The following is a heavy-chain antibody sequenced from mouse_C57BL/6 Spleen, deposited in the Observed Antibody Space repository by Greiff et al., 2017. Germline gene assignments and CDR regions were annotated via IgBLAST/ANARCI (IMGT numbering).Heavy chain of an antibody. CDR2: IYPRSGNT. J-gene: IGHJ3*01. CDR1: GYTFTSYG. V-gene: IGHV1-81*01. D-gene: IGHD2-4*01. Sequence: QVQLQQSGAELARPGASVKLSCKASGYTFTSYGISWVKQRTGQGLEWIGEIYPRSGNTYYNEKFKGKATLTADKSSSTAYMELRSLTSEDSAVYFCARPLYYDYDDAPAWFADWGQGTLVTVSA. CDR3: ARPLYYDYDDAPAWFAD.